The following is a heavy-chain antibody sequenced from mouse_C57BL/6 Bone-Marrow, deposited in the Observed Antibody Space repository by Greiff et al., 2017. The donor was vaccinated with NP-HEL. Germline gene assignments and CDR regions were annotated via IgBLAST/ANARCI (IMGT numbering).Heavy chain of an antibody. CDR3: ARGGLEGLRYWYFDV. Sequence: ESGPGLVKPSQSLSLTCSVTGYSITSGYYWNWIRQFPGNKLEWMGYISYDGSNNYNPSLKNRISITRDTSKNQFFLKLNSVTTEDTATYYCARGGLEGLRYWYFDVWGTGTTVTVSS. CDR1: GYSITSGYY. D-gene: IGHD2-2*01. J-gene: IGHJ1*03. CDR2: ISYDGSN. V-gene: IGHV3-6*01.